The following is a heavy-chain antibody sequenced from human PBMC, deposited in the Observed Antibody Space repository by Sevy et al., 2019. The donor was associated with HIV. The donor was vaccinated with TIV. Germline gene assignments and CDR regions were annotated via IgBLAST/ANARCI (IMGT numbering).Heavy chain of an antibody. D-gene: IGHD2-2*01. CDR1: GFIFSNYP. V-gene: IGHV3-23*01. CDR3: AKRYCSTITCYDDDFWNPYYFYGLDV. J-gene: IGHJ6*02. Sequence: LRLSCAASGFIFSNYPMSWVRHSPGKGLEWVSDISAGGTTTYYADSVEGRFTISRDNSKNTRSLQMNSLGAENTAIYYCAKRYCSTITCYDDDFWNPYYFYGLDVWGQGLSVTVSS. CDR2: ISAGGTTT.